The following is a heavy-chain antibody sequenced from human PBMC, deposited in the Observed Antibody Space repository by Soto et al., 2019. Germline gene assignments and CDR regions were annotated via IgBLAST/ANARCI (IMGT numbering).Heavy chain of an antibody. V-gene: IGHV4-39*01. D-gene: IGHD6-6*01. CDR2: IYYSGST. Sequence: SETLSLTCTVSGGSISSSSYYWGWIRQPPGKGLEWIGSIYYSGSTYYNPSLKSRVTISVDTSKNQFSLKLSSVTAADTAVYYCARYGIEYSSSSSVYYYYYGMDVWGQGTTVTVSS. CDR1: GGSISSSSYY. J-gene: IGHJ6*02. CDR3: ARYGIEYSSSSSVYYYYYGMDV.